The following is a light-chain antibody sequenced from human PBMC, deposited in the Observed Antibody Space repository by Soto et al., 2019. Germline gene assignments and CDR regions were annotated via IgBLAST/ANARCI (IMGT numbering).Light chain of an antibody. J-gene: IGKJ5*01. V-gene: IGKV3-20*01. CDR2: GAS. CDR3: QHYYGTSPIT. Sequence: VLTQSPVTLSLSPGEIATLSCSASQSVSSRLAWYQHKSGQAPRLLISGASRRATGIPDRFSGSGSGTDFTLTISRLEPEDFALYYCQHYYGTSPITFGQGTRLEIK. CDR1: QSVSSR.